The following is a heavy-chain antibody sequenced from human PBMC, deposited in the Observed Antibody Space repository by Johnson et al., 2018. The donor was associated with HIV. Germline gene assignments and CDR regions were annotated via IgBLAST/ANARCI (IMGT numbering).Heavy chain of an antibody. CDR2: ISSGGSSI. J-gene: IGHJ3*02. V-gene: IGHV3-11*04. CDR3: ARDSASDAFDI. CDR1: GFTFSDYY. Sequence: VQLVESGGGLVKPGGSLRLSCAASGFTFSDYYMSWIRQAPGKGLEWVSYISSGGSSIYYADSVKGRFTISRDNAKKSMYLQMNSLRAEDTAVYYCARDSASDAFDIWGQGTMVTVSS. D-gene: IGHD2-2*01.